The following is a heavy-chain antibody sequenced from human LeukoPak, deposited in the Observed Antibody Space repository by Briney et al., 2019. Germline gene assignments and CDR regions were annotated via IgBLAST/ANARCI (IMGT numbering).Heavy chain of an antibody. Sequence: GGSLRLSCTASGFTFSNFAMSWVRQAPGKGLEWVSTITGGSGAKYYADSVKGRFTISRDNSKDTLYLQMHSLRAEDTAVYFCAKDTPLTTYTSGWSSDSFDYWGQGTLVAVSS. V-gene: IGHV3-23*01. CDR3: AKDTPLTTYTSGWSSDSFDY. CDR2: ITGGSGAK. D-gene: IGHD6-19*01. CDR1: GFTFSNFA. J-gene: IGHJ4*02.